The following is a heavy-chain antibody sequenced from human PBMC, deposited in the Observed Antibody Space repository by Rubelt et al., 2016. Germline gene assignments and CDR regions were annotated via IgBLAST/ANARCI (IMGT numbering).Heavy chain of an antibody. D-gene: IGHD4-17*01. CDR3: ARADYGDYAGYWYFDL. CDR1: GFTFDDYA. CDR2: IYSGGDT. V-gene: IGHV3-66*01. Sequence: EVRLVESGGGVVQPGGSLRLSCAASGFTFDDYAMHWVRQAPGKGLEWVSVIYSGGDTYYADSVKGRFTISRDNSKNTLYLQMNSLRAEDTAVYHCARADYGDYAGYWYFDLWGRGTLVTVSS. J-gene: IGHJ2*01.